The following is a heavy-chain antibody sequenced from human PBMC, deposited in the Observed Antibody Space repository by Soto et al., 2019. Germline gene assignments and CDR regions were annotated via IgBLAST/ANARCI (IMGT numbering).Heavy chain of an antibody. Sequence: SQTLSLTCAISGASVSSNTASWNWIRQSPSRGLEWLGRTYFRSKWYNDYAVSVKSRIIINPDTSNNQFSLQLNSVTPEDTAVYFCAKGDNLGPKTGYAFDPWGQGIMVTRLL. V-gene: IGHV6-1*01. D-gene: IGHD5-12*01. CDR1: GASVSSNTAS. CDR2: TYFRSKWYN. CDR3: AKGDNLGPKTGYAFDP. J-gene: IGHJ5*02.